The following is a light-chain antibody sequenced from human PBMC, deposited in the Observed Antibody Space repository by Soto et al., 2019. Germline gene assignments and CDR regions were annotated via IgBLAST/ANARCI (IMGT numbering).Light chain of an antibody. CDR1: QSVLYSSNNKNY. V-gene: IGKV4-1*01. J-gene: IGKJ1*01. Sequence: DIVMTQSPDTLAVSLGESATINCKSSQSVLYSSNNKNYLAWYQQKPGQPPKLLIYWASTRESGVPDRFSGSGSGTDFTLTISRLQAEDVAAYYCQQHYSSPQTFGQGTKVEIK. CDR3: QQHYSSPQT. CDR2: WAS.